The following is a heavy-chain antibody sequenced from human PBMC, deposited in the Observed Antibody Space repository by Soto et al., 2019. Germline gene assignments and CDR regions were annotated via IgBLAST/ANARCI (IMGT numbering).Heavy chain of an antibody. J-gene: IGHJ4*02. Sequence: EVQLVESGGGLVQPGGSLRLSCAASGFTFSNYWMHWVRQAPGKGLVWVSRINSDGSGPTYADSVKGRFTISRDNAKNTLFLQMNSLRAEDTAVYYCARDRANYYFDYWGQGTLITVSS. V-gene: IGHV3-74*01. CDR2: INSDGSGP. CDR3: ARDRANYYFDY. D-gene: IGHD1-26*01. CDR1: GFTFSNYW.